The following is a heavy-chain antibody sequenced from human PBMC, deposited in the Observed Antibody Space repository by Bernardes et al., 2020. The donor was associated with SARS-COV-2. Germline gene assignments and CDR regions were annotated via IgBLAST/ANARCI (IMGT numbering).Heavy chain of an antibody. CDR2: ISDDSSIK. J-gene: IGHJ1*01. Sequence: GGSLRLSCAASGLTFSSHGMHWVRQAPGKGLEWVAVISDDSSIKYYADSVKGRFAISRDTYDNMVYLQMNSLRTDDTAVYYCATPRIAAVGNHFHHWGQGTLVIVSS. V-gene: IGHV3-30*03. CDR1: GLTFSSHG. CDR3: ATPRIAAVGNHFHH. D-gene: IGHD6-13*01.